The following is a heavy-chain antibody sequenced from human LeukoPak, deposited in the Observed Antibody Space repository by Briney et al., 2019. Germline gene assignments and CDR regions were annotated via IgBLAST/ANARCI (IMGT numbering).Heavy chain of an antibody. CDR3: APYIGAIGS. CDR1: GFTFNNYV. V-gene: IGHV3-23*01. CDR2: VSGSGDST. Sequence: PGGSLRLSCAASGFTFNNYVMSWVRRAPGEGLEWVSFVSGSGDSTYYADSVKGRVTISRDNTKNTLYLQMNSLRVDDTAVYYCAPYIGAIGSWGQGTLVTVSS. J-gene: IGHJ4*02. D-gene: IGHD1-26*01.